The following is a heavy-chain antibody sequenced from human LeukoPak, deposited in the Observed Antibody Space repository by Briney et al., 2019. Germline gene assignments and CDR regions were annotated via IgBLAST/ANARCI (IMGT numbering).Heavy chain of an antibody. CDR1: GFTFSSYS. CDR3: VRDDSWAFDI. V-gene: IGHV3-48*02. J-gene: IGHJ3*02. Sequence: LRLSCAASGFTFSSYSMNWVRQAPGKGLEWVSYISSGSGSSIYYADAVKGRFSISRDNAKNSLYLQMSSLRDEDTAVYHCVRDDSWAFDIWGQGTMVTVSS. CDR2: ISSGSGSSI. D-gene: IGHD2-15*01.